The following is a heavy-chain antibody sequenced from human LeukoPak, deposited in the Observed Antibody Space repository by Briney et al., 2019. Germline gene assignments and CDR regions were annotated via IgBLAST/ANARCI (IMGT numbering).Heavy chain of an antibody. CDR3: ARHWVVTAISHMDV. CDR1: GGSISSYY. Sequence: PSETLSLTCTVSGGSISSYYWSWIWQPPGKGLEWIGYIYTSGSTNYNPSLKSRVTISVDTSKNQFSLKLSSVTAADTAVYYCARHWVVTAISHMDVWGKGTTVTVSS. J-gene: IGHJ6*03. D-gene: IGHD2-21*02. CDR2: IYTSGST. V-gene: IGHV4-4*09.